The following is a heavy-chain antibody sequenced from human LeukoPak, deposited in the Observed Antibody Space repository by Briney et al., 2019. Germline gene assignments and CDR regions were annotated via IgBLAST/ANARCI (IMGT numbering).Heavy chain of an antibody. J-gene: IGHJ3*02. CDR1: GFTFSSYA. CDR2: ISGSGGST. D-gene: IGHD3-10*01. V-gene: IGHV3-23*01. Sequence: GGSLRLSCAASGFTFSSYAMIWVRQAPGKGLEWVAAISGSGGSTYYADSVKGRFTISRDNSKNTLYLQMNSLRAEDTAVYYCAKGSGSGSYYILHDAFDIWGQGTMVTVSS. CDR3: AKGSGSGSYYILHDAFDI.